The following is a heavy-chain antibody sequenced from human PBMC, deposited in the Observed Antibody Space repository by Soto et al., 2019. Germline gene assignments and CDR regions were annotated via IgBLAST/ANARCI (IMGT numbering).Heavy chain of an antibody. Sequence: GGSLRLSCAASGFTVSSNYMSWVRQAPGKGLEWVSVIYSGGSTYYADSVKGRFTISRDNSKNTLYLQMSSLRPDDTGVYYCVKQGGGGFSVDWGKGTLVTVSS. CDR2: IYSGGST. V-gene: IGHV3-53*05. J-gene: IGHJ4*02. CDR1: GFTVSSNY. CDR3: VKQGGGGFSVD. D-gene: IGHD3-16*01.